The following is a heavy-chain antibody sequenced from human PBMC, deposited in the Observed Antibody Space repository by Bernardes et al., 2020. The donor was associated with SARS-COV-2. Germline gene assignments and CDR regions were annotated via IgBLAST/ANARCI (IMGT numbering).Heavy chain of an antibody. D-gene: IGHD2-2*01. Sequence: GGSLRLSCAASGFTFSSYWMYWVRQAPGKGLVWVARINSDGSSASYADSVKGRFTISRDNAKNTLYLQMNSLRVEETAMYYCAREGAVPTAYGMDVWGQGTTVTVSS. CDR2: INSDGSSA. J-gene: IGHJ6*02. CDR1: GFTFSSYW. CDR3: AREGAVPTAYGMDV. V-gene: IGHV3-74*01.